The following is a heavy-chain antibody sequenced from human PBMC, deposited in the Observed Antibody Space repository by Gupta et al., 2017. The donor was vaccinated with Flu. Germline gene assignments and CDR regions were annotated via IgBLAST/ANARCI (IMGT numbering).Heavy chain of an antibody. Sequence: QVQLEESGPGLLKPSQTLSLTCSVSTGSVAIGGSYLNWNRHNPGRGLEWIGNINYRGENDYNPSLNERLTISTGPSENHFSLKLTSLTAADTATYYCATEPTSSSVTATSYFDHWGQGILVTVSS. J-gene: IGHJ4*02. V-gene: IGHV4-31*03. CDR1: TGSVAIGGSY. CDR3: ATEPTSSSVTATSYFDH. CDR2: INYRGEN. D-gene: IGHD2-21*02.